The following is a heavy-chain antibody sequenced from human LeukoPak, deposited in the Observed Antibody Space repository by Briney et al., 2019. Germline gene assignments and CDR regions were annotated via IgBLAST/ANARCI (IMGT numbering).Heavy chain of an antibody. Sequence: ASVKVSCKASGYTFTSYDINWVRQATGQGLEWMGWMNPNSGNTGYAQKFQGRVTMTRNTSISTAYTELSSLRSEDTAVYYCARDRVRGYSYGYYYYGMDVWGQGTTVTVSS. J-gene: IGHJ6*02. CDR1: GYTFTSYD. CDR2: MNPNSGNT. CDR3: ARDRVRGYSYGYYYYGMDV. V-gene: IGHV1-8*01. D-gene: IGHD5-18*01.